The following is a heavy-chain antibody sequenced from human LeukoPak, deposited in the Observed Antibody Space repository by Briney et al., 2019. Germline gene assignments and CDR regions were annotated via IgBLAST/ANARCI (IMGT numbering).Heavy chain of an antibody. Sequence: GGSLRLSCAASGLTFSSYSMNWVRQAPGKGLEWVSYISSLSSNTYYADSVKGRFTISRDKSKNTLYLQMNSLRAEDTALYYCARIAVAHFDPWGQGTLVTVSS. V-gene: IGHV3-21*05. CDR1: GLTFSSYS. J-gene: IGHJ5*02. D-gene: IGHD6-19*01. CDR2: ISSLSSNT. CDR3: ARIAVAHFDP.